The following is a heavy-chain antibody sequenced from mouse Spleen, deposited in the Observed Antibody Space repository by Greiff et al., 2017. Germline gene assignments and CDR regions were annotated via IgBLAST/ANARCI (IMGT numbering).Heavy chain of an antibody. CDR1: GFTFSSYA. CDR3: ARAPPAPRVFDV. CDR2: ISSGGSDT. J-gene: IGHJ1*01. V-gene: IGHV5-9-1*01. Sequence: EVKLVESGGGLVKPGGSLKLSCAASGFTFSSYAMSWVRQTPEKRLEWVATISSGGSDTYYPDSVKGRFTISRDNAKNTLYLQMSSLRSEDTAMYYCARAPPAPRVFDVWGAGTTVTVSS.